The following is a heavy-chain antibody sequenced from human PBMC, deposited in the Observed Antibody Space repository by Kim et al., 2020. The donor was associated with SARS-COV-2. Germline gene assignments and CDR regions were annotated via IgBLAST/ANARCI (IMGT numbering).Heavy chain of an antibody. CDR3: ARESENYYYGMDV. Sequence: YDPPLKRRVTISVDTSNNQFSLKLSSVTAADTAVYYCARESENYYYGMDVWGQGTTVTVSS. J-gene: IGHJ6*02. V-gene: IGHV4-31*02.